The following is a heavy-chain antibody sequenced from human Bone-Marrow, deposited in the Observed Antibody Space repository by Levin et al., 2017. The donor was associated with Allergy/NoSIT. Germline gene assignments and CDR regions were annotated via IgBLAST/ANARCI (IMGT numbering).Heavy chain of an antibody. J-gene: IGHJ4*02. CDR1: GFTFSIYE. CDR3: VRGWDRGPFDY. D-gene: IGHD1-14*01. Sequence: PGGSLRLSCAASGFTFSIYEMQWVRQGPGKGPVWVSQIKTDGSTTSYADSVKGRFTISRDNAKNTLYLQMNSLRAEDTAVYYCVRGWDRGPFDYWGQGVLVTVSS. V-gene: IGHV3-74*01. CDR2: IKTDGSTT.